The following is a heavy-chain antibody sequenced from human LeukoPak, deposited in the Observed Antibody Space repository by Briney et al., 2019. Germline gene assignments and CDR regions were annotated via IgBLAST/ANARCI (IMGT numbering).Heavy chain of an antibody. V-gene: IGHV3-53*01. Sequence: GGSLRLSCAASGFTVSSNYVSWVRQAPGKGLEWVSVMYSGGSTFYADSVKGRFTISRDNSKNTLYLQMNSLRAEDTAVYYCARGGSSLYAFDIWGQGTMVTVSS. CDR1: GFTVSSNY. CDR3: ARGGSSLYAFDI. CDR2: MYSGGST. J-gene: IGHJ3*02. D-gene: IGHD2-2*01.